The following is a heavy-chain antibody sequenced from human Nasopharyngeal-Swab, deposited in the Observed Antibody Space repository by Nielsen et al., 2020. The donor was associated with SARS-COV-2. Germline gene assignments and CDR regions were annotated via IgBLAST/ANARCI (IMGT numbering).Heavy chain of an antibody. D-gene: IGHD3-22*01. CDR2: IYWDDDK. J-gene: IGHJ4*02. Sequence: WIRQPPGKAPEWLALIYWDDDKRYSPSLKSRLTITKVTSKNQVVLTMTNMDPVDTATYYCARAYYYDSSGCHFDYWGQGTLVTVSS. V-gene: IGHV2-5*02. CDR3: ARAYYYDSSGCHFDY.